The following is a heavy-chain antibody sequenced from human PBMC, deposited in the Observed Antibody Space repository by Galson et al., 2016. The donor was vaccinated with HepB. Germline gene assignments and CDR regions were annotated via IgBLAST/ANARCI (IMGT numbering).Heavy chain of an antibody. CDR2: IFGRGNT. CDR3: AKDGGQQVVRWERLRKVYYYYAMDV. D-gene: IGHD6-13*01. V-gene: IGHV3-53*01. Sequence: SLRLSCAAAGFTVSDNHVTWIRQAPGKGLECVSVIFGRGNTYYADSVEGRFTISRDNARNTVYLQMNSLRDEDTAVYYCAKDGGQQVVRWERLRKVYYYYAMDVWGQGTTVTVSS. CDR1: GFTVSDNH. J-gene: IGHJ6*02.